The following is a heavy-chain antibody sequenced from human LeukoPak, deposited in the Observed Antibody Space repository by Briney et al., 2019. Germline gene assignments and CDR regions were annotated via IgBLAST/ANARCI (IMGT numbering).Heavy chain of an antibody. CDR2: ITSDGSST. CDR3: ARAEGMAARPYYFDY. Sequence: GRSLRLSCAASGFTFSSYWLHWGRQAPRRGLVWVSHITSDGSSTTYADSVKGRFTISRDNAKNTPYLQMNSLRAEDTAVYYRARAEGMAARPYYFDYWGQGTLVTVSS. J-gene: IGHJ4*02. D-gene: IGHD6-6*01. V-gene: IGHV3-74*01. CDR1: GFTFSSYW.